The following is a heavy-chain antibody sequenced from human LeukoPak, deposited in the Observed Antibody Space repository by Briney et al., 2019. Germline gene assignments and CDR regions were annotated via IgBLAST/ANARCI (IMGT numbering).Heavy chain of an antibody. D-gene: IGHD2-21*02. Sequence: GGSLRLSCAASGFTFSSYSMNWVRQAPGKGLEWVSYISSSSNTMYYADSVKGRFTISRDNAKNSLYLQMNSLRAEDTAVYYCASMTTYCGGDCYFFDYWGQGTLVTVSS. V-gene: IGHV3-48*04. CDR1: GFTFSSYS. CDR3: ASMTTYCGGDCYFFDY. J-gene: IGHJ4*02. CDR2: ISSSSNTM.